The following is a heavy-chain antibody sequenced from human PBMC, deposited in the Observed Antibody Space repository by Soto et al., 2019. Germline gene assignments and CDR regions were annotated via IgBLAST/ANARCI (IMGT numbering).Heavy chain of an antibody. CDR1: GFSLSTSGMC. J-gene: IGHJ4*02. CDR3: ARIKVSYSGYQYYFDY. Sequence: SGPTLVNPTQTLTLTCTFSGFSLSTSGMCVSWIRQPPGKALEWLARIDWDDDKYYSTSLKTRLTISKDTSKNQVVLTMTNMDPVDTATYYCARIKVSYSGYQYYFDYWGQGTLVTVSS. D-gene: IGHD5-12*01. CDR2: IDWDDDK. V-gene: IGHV2-70*11.